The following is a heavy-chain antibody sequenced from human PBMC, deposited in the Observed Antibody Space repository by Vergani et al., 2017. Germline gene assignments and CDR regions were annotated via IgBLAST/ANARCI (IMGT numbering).Heavy chain of an antibody. J-gene: IGHJ4*02. Sequence: VQLVESGGGLVKPGGSLRLSCAASGFTFSSYWMSWVRQTPGKGLEWVANIKQDGSEKYYVDSVKGRFTISRDNAKNSLYLQMNSLRAEDTAVYYCARDLSGYDLDYWGQGTLVTVSS. CDR1: GFTFSSYW. CDR2: IKQDGSEK. CDR3: ARDLSGYDLDY. D-gene: IGHD5-12*01. V-gene: IGHV3-7*04.